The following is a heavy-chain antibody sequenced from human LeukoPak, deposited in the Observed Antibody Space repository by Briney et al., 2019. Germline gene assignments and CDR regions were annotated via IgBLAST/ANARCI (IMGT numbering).Heavy chain of an antibody. J-gene: IGHJ4*02. CDR3: AKDRSVTTSYFDY. V-gene: IGHV3-23*01. Sequence: GGSLRLSCAASGFTFSSYAMSWVRQAPGKGLEWVSAISDSGGSTYYADSVKGRFTISRDNSKNTLYLQMNSLRAEDTAVYYCAKDRSVTTSYFDYWGQGTLVTVSS. D-gene: IGHD4-17*01. CDR2: ISDSGGST. CDR1: GFTFSSYA.